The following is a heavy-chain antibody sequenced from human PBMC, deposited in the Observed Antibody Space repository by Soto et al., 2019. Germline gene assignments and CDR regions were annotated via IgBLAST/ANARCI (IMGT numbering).Heavy chain of an antibody. CDR2: IYYSGST. J-gene: IGHJ6*02. Sequence: QVQLQESGPGLVKPSETQSLTCTVSGGSISSYYWSWIRQPPGKGLEWIGYIYYSGSTNYNPSLKSRXXIXVXTSKNQFSLKLSSVTAADTAVYYCARDSVAAYGMDVWGQGTTVTVSS. CDR1: GGSISSYY. V-gene: IGHV4-59*01. CDR3: ARDSVAAYGMDV.